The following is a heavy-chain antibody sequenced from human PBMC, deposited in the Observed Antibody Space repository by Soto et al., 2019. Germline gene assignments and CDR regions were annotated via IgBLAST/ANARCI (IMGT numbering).Heavy chain of an antibody. CDR3: ARHGWTDGYCSVGICSDHATYYHYYYMDF. CDR1: GGSSSSTSYY. J-gene: IGHJ6*03. CDR2: IYFSGNT. Sequence: PSENLSLTYTVSGGSSSSTSYYWGWIRQPPGKGLEWIGSIYFSGNTYYNPSLKSRVTISVDTYKNQLSLKLSTVTAAYTSVYYCARHGWTDGYCSVGICSDHATYYHYYYMDFWGKGTTVTVSS. V-gene: IGHV4-39*01. D-gene: IGHD2-15*01.